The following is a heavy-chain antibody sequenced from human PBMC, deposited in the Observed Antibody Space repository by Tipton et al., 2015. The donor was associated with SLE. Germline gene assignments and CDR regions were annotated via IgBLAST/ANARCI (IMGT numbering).Heavy chain of an antibody. D-gene: IGHD3-16*01. J-gene: IGHJ3*02. CDR3: ARRLIGRAFDI. Sequence: LRLSCAVYGGSFSGYYWSWIRQPPGKGLEWIGEINHSGSTNYNPSLKRRVTISVDTSKNQFSLKLSSVTAADTAVYYCARRLIGRAFDIWGQGTTVTVPS. CDR2: INHSGST. CDR1: GGSFSGYY. V-gene: IGHV4-34*01.